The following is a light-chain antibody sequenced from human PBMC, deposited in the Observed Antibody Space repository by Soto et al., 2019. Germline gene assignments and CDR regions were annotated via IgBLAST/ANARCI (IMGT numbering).Light chain of an antibody. CDR1: SSDVGGYKH. Sequence: QSALTQPASVSGSPGQSISISCTGTSSDVGGYKHVSWYQQYPGKAPKLIIYDVSSRPSGVSSRFFGSKSGNTASLTISGLQAEDEADYYCSSYTDFSLYVFGTGTKLTV. J-gene: IGLJ1*01. V-gene: IGLV2-14*03. CDR2: DVS. CDR3: SSYTDFSLYV.